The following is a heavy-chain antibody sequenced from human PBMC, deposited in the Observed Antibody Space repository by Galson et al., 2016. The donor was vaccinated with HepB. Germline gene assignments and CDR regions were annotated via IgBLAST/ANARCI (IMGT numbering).Heavy chain of an antibody. J-gene: IGHJ5*02. CDR1: GFTFRNYA. CDR3: AKGGQIFDP. V-gene: IGHV3-23*01. CDR2: ITGSSDST. D-gene: IGHD2-15*01. Sequence: SLRLSCAASGFTFRNYAMSWVHQAPGKGLEWVSSITGSSDSTYYADSVKGRFTISRDNSKNTLYLQMKSLRVEDTAVYYCAKGGQIFDPWGQGTLVSVSS.